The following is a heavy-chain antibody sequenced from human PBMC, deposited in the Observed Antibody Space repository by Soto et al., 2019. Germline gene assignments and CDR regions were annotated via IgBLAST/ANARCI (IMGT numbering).Heavy chain of an antibody. CDR1: GYRFTSYW. CDR3: ARSYGSGSYPDY. Sequence: GEPLKIWRKGSGYRFTSYWISWVRPMPGKGLEWMGRIDPSDSYTNYSPSFQGHVTISADKSISTAYLQWSSLKASDTAMYYCARSYGSGSYPDYWGQGTLVTVSS. J-gene: IGHJ4*02. V-gene: IGHV5-10-1*01. CDR2: IDPSDSYT. D-gene: IGHD3-10*01.